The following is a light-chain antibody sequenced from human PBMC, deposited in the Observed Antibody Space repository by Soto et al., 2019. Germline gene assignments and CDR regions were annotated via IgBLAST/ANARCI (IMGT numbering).Light chain of an antibody. J-gene: IGKJ1*01. CDR3: QQYKSYPRT. CDR2: AAS. CDR1: QDISKY. Sequence: DIQMTQSPSSLSASVGDRVTITCRACQDISKYLAWFQQKPGEAPKSLIYAASNLQSGVPSKFSGSGSGTDFTLPISCLQPEVFAAYYCQQYKSYPRTFGPRTKVEI. V-gene: IGKV1-16*02.